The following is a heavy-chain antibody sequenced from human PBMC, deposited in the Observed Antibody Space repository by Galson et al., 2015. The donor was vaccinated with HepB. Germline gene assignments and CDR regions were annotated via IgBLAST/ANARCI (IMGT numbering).Heavy chain of an antibody. CDR2: IRSTNGGT. Sequence: SLRLSCAASGFTFGNYGMGWVRQAPGKGLEWVSAIRSTNGGTYYADSVKGRFTTSRDTSKNTLYLQMNGLRAEDTAVYYCATYCYDSGGYFYYFEYWGQGTLVTVSS. D-gene: IGHD3-22*01. CDR1: GFTFGNYG. J-gene: IGHJ4*02. CDR3: ATYCYDSGGYFYYFEY. V-gene: IGHV3-23*01.